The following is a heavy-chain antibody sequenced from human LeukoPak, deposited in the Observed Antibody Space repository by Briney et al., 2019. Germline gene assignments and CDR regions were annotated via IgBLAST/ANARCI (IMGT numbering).Heavy chain of an antibody. D-gene: IGHD5-12*01. V-gene: IGHV3-30*04. CDR1: GFTFSSYA. CDR3: ARARPSMWIDY. CDR2: ISYDGSDK. J-gene: IGHJ4*02. Sequence: YPGGSLRISCAASGFTFSSYAMIWVRQAPGKGLEWVAVISYDGSDKFYADSVKGRFTISRDSSKNTLYLQMNSLRPEDTAVYYCARARPSMWIDYWGQGTLVTVSS.